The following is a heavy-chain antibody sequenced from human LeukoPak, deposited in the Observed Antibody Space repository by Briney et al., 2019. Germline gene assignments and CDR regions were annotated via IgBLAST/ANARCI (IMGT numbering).Heavy chain of an antibody. CDR1: GFTFSSYS. V-gene: IGHV3-48*04. CDR2: ISSSSSTI. D-gene: IGHD3-3*01. Sequence: GGSLRLSCAASGFTFSSYSMNWVRRAPGKGLEWVSYISSSSSTIYYADSVKGRFTISRDNAKNSLYLQMNSLRAEDTAVYYCARAGGDYDFWSGSGAFDYWGQGTLVTVSS. J-gene: IGHJ4*02. CDR3: ARAGGDYDFWSGSGAFDY.